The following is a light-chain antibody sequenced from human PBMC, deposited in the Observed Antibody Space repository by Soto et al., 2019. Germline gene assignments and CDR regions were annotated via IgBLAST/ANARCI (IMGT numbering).Light chain of an antibody. CDR2: GNR. V-gene: IGLV1-40*01. CDR3: QAYDYSLTASV. J-gene: IGLJ3*02. Sequence: QTVVTQPPSVSGAPGQRVTLSCTGNSSNLGAGYDVHWYQQLPGAAPKLVIFGNRNRPSGVPERFSGSKSGTSASLAITGLQAEDEADYYCQAYDYSLTASVFGGGTKVTVL. CDR1: SSNLGAGYD.